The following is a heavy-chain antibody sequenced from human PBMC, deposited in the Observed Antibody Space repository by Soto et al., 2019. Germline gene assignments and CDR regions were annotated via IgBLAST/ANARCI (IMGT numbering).Heavy chain of an antibody. CDR1: GGSVSSGIYY. Sequence: SETLSLTCTVSGGSVSSGIYYWSWIRQPPGKGLEWIGSIYYSGSTYYNPSLKSRVTISVDTSKNQFSLKLSSVTAADTAVYYCARNWDLRGYDPYYYGMDVWGQGTTVTVSS. V-gene: IGHV4-39*01. CDR2: IYYSGST. D-gene: IGHD5-12*01. J-gene: IGHJ6*02. CDR3: ARNWDLRGYDPYYYGMDV.